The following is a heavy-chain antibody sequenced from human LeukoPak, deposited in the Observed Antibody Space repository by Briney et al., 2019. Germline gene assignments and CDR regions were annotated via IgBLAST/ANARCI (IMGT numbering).Heavy chain of an antibody. Sequence: SVKVSCKAAGGTFISYAISWVGQAPGQGVEWMGGIIPIFGTANYAQKFQGRVTITTDESTSTAYMELSSLRSEDTAVYYCARCKCSSTSCYGGGYYYGMDVWGKGTTVTVSS. CDR1: GGTFISYA. CDR2: IIPIFGTA. V-gene: IGHV1-69*05. CDR3: ARCKCSSTSCYGGGYYYGMDV. D-gene: IGHD2-2*01. J-gene: IGHJ6*04.